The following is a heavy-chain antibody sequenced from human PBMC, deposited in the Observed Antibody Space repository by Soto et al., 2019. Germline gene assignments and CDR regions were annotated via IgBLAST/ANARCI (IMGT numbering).Heavy chain of an antibody. Sequence: QVPLVQSGAEVKKPGSSVKVSCRASGGTFSSYAISWVRQAPGQGLEWMGGIIPILGTANYAQKFQGRVTVAADESTTTTYMELSSLTSEDTAVYYCARCTLITCGEVIAPVYYFDYWGQGTLVTVSS. V-gene: IGHV1-69*01. J-gene: IGHJ4*02. CDR2: IIPILGTA. D-gene: IGHD3-16*02. CDR1: GGTFSSYA. CDR3: ARCTLITCGEVIAPVYYFDY.